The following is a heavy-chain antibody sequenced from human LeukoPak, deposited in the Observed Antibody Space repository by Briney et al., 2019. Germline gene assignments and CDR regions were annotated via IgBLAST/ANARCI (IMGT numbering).Heavy chain of an antibody. CDR3: ARGSKITFGGVIVYGSYFDY. CDR2: INQSGST. J-gene: IGHJ4*02. Sequence: SETLSLTCAVYGVSFSGYYWSWIRQPPGKGLEWIGGINQSGSTNYNPSLQSRVSISVDTSKKQFSLNLSSVTAADTAVYYCARGSKITFGGVIVYGSYFDYWGPGALVTVSS. CDR1: GVSFSGYY. D-gene: IGHD3-16*02. V-gene: IGHV4-34*01.